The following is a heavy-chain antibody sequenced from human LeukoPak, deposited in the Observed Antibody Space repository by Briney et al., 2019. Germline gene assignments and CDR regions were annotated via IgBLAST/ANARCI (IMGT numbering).Heavy chain of an antibody. J-gene: IGHJ4*02. CDR2: IYYSGNT. CDR3: ARGGNYFDY. Sequence: PSETLSLTCTVSGGSISSYYWTWIRQSPGKGLEWIGYIYYSGNTNYSPSLKSRVTISVDTSKNQFSLKLSSVTAADTAVYYCARGGNYFDYWGQGNLVTVSS. CDR1: GGSISSYY. D-gene: IGHD2-15*01. V-gene: IGHV4-59*01.